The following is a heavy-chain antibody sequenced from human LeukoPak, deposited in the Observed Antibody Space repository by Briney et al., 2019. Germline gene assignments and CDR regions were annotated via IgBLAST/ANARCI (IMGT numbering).Heavy chain of an antibody. V-gene: IGHV3-74*01. J-gene: IGHJ4*02. CDR2: SNSYWSGR. Sequence: WRTLRLSCAASGVTFSSDCMYWGWHAPRKGLVWVSRSNSYWSGRSYSDSFKSRFTISRDNAKNTLYLQMNSLRAEDTAVYYCARRAYFDYWGQGTLVTVSS. CDR1: GVTFSSDC. CDR3: ARRAYFDY.